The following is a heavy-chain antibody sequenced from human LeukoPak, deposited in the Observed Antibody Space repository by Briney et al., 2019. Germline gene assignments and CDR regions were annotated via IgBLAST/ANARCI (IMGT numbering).Heavy chain of an antibody. CDR1: GGSFSGYY. D-gene: IGHD6-19*01. CDR3: ARGHRTHSSGWYYFDY. V-gene: IGHV4-34*01. CDR2: INHSGST. Sequence: PSETLSLTCAVYGGSFSGYYWSWIRQPPGKGLEWIGEINHSGSTNYNPSLKSRVTISVDTSKNQFSLKLSSVTAADTAVYYCARGHRTHSSGWYYFDYWGQGTLVTVSS. J-gene: IGHJ4*02.